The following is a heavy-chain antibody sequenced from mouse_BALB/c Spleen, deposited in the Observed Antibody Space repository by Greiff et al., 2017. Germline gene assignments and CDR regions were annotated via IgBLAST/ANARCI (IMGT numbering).Heavy chain of an antibody. CDR3: ARGGHAMDY. CDR1: GFTFSSYG. J-gene: IGHJ4*01. D-gene: IGHD3-3*01. CDR2: INSNGGST. Sequence: EVKLVESGGGLVQPGGSLKLSCAASGFTFSSYGMSWVRQTPDKRLELVATINSNGGSTYYPDSVKGRFTISRDNAKNTLYLQMSSLKSEDTAMYYCARGGHAMDYWGQGTSVTVSS. V-gene: IGHV5-6-3*01.